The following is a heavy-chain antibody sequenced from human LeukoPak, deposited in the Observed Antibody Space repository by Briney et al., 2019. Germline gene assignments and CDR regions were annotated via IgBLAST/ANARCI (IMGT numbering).Heavy chain of an antibody. Sequence: SSETLSLTCAVSDYSISSGNYWGWIRQPPGKGLEWIGSVYHSGSTHYSPSLKSRVIIAVDTSKNQFSLKLSSVTAADTAVYYCARNDSSGYFDYWGQGTLVTVSS. D-gene: IGHD3-22*01. CDR3: ARNDSSGYFDY. CDR2: VYHSGST. CDR1: DYSISSGNY. J-gene: IGHJ4*02. V-gene: IGHV4-38-2*01.